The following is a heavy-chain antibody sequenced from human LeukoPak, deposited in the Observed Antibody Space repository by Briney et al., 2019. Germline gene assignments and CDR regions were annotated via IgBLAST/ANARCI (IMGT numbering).Heavy chain of an antibody. J-gene: IGHJ4*02. D-gene: IGHD6-19*01. V-gene: IGHV1-2*02. Sequence: ASVQVSCKAPRYTFTCYHIHWVRQAPGQGLEWMGWINPNSGGTNYAQRFQGRVTMTRDTSIITAYMELSRLTSDDTAVYYCTTLGGYNSGWYFDYWGQGTLVTVSS. CDR2: INPNSGGT. CDR1: RYTFTCYH. CDR3: TTLGGYNSGWYFDY.